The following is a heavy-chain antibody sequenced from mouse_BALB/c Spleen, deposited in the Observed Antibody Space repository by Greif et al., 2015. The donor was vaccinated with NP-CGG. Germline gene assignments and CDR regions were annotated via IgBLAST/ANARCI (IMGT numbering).Heavy chain of an antibody. D-gene: IGHD2-12*01. CDR1: GYTFTDYY. CDR2: IYPGSGNT. J-gene: IGHJ4*01. Sequence: VKLVESGAELARPGASVKLSCKASGYTFTDYYINWVKQRNGQGLEWIGEIYPGSGNTYYNEKFKGKATLTADKSSSTAYMQLSSLTSEDSAVYFCARKGARRAMDHWGQGTSVTVSS. V-gene: IGHV1-77*01. CDR3: ARKGARRAMDH.